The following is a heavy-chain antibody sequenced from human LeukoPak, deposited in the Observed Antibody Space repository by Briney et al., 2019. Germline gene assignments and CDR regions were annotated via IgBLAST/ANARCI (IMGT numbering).Heavy chain of an antibody. CDR1: GYSISSGYY. D-gene: IGHD1-26*01. CDR2: IYHSGST. J-gene: IGHJ4*02. V-gene: IGHV4-38-2*02. CDR3: ARDPPRGRSGSYSFDY. Sequence: SGTLSLTCTVSGYSISSGYYRGWIRQPPGKGLEWIGSIYHSGSTCYNPSLKNRVTISVDTSKNQFSLKLSSVTAADTAVYYCARDPPRGRSGSYSFDYWGQGTLVTVSS.